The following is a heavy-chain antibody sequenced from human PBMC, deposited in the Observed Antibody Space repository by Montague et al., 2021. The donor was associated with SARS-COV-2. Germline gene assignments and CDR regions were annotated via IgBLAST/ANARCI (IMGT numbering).Heavy chain of an antibody. CDR3: ASTPIVVVVAADYYFDY. CDR2: IYYSGST. Sequence: SETLSLTCTVSGGSISSSSYYWGWIRQPPGKGLEWIGSIYYSGSTYYNPSLKSGVTISVDTSKNQFSLKLSSVTAADTAVYYCASTPIVVVVAADYYFDYWGQGTLVTVSS. V-gene: IGHV4-39*01. D-gene: IGHD2-15*01. J-gene: IGHJ4*02. CDR1: GGSISSSSYY.